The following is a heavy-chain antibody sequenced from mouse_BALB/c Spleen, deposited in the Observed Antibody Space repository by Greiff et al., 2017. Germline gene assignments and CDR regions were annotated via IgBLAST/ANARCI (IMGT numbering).Heavy chain of an antibody. V-gene: IGHV14-3*02. CDR3: ARFMVTGAWFAY. CDR2: IDPANGNT. Sequence: EVKLMESGAELVKPGASVKLSCTASGFNIKDTYMHWVKQRPEQGLEWIGRIDPANGNTKYDPKFQGKATITADTSSNTAYLQLSSLTSEDTAVYYCARFMVTGAWFAYWGQGTLVTVSA. J-gene: IGHJ3*01. D-gene: IGHD2-1*01. CDR1: GFNIKDTY.